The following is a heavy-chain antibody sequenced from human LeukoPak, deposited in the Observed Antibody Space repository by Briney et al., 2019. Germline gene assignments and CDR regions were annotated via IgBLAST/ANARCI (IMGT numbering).Heavy chain of an antibody. CDR1: GFTFSSYA. CDR2: SSGSGGST. CDR3: AKLAYCGGDCEDDAFDI. D-gene: IGHD2-21*01. J-gene: IGHJ3*02. V-gene: IGHV3-23*01. Sequence: GGSLRLSCAASGFTFSSYAMSWVRQAPGTGLEWVSASSGSGGSTYYADSVKGRFTISRDNSKNTLYLQMNSLRAEDTAVYYCAKLAYCGGDCEDDAFDIWGQGTMVTVSS.